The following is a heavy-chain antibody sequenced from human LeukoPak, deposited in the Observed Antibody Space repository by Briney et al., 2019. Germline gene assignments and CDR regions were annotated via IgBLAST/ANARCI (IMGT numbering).Heavy chain of an antibody. CDR1: GFTFSSSS. J-gene: IGHJ3*02. CDR3: ARGAPITMIVVVSIDI. CDR2: ISSSSSYI. D-gene: IGHD3-22*01. V-gene: IGHV3-21*01. Sequence: PGGSLRLSCAASGFTFSSSSMNWVRQAPGKGLEWVSSISSSSSYIYYADSVKGRFTISRDNAKNSLYLQMNSLRAEDTAVYYCARGAPITMIVVVSIDIWGQGTMVTVSS.